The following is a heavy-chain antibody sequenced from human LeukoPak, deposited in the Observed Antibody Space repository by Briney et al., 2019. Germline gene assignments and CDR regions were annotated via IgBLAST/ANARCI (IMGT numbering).Heavy chain of an antibody. Sequence: PGGSLRLSCAASGFTFSSYAMHWVRQAPGKGLEWVAVISYDGSNKYYADSVKGRFTISRDNSKNTLYLQMNSLRAEDTAVYYCARDQAPYCSGRSCYCSYWGQGTLVTVSS. V-gene: IGHV3-30-3*01. D-gene: IGHD2-15*01. J-gene: IGHJ4*02. CDR1: GFTFSSYA. CDR3: ARDQAPYCSGRSCYCSY. CDR2: ISYDGSNK.